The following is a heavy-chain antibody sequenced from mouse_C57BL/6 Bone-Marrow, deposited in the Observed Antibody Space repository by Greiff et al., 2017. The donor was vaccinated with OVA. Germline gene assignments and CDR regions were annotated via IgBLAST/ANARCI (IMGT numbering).Heavy chain of an antibody. Sequence: VKLMESGPELVKPGASVKISCKASGYAFSSSWMNWVKQRPGKGLEWIGRIYPGDGDTNYNGKFKGKATLTADKSSSTAYMQLSSLTSEDSAVYFCARDGRLRLRFAYWGQGTLVTVSA. CDR1: GYAFSSSW. CDR3: ARDGRLRLRFAY. CDR2: IYPGDGDT. D-gene: IGHD2-4*01. V-gene: IGHV1-82*01. J-gene: IGHJ3*01.